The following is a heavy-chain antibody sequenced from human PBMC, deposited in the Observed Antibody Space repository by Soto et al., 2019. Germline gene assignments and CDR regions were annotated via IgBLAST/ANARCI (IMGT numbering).Heavy chain of an antibody. CDR1: GFFISSGNY. CDR3: PRARWYDASDV. D-gene: IGHD2-15*01. V-gene: IGHV4-38-2*01. Sequence: SETLSLTCAVSGFFISSGNYWGWIRKPPGKGLEWIGSIFHGGNTYYNPSLKSRVTISVDMSKNQFSLKLNSVTAADTAVYYCPRARWYDASDVWGQGTVVTVSS. J-gene: IGHJ3*01. CDR2: IFHGGNT.